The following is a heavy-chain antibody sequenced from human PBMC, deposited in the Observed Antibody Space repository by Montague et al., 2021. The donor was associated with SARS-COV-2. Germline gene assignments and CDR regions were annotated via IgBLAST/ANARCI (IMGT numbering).Heavy chain of an antibody. D-gene: IGHD6-13*01. CDR1: GGSLSSYY. CDR3: ARAPIYRSSWYAYFDY. J-gene: IGHJ4*02. CDR2: INYSGST. Sequence: SETLSLTCNVSGGSLSSYYWSWIRQPPGKGLEWIGYINYSGSTHXNPSLQSRVTLSKDTSKNQFSLRLTSVTAADTAMYFCARAPIYRSSWYAYFDYWGQGTLVTVSP. V-gene: IGHV4-59*01.